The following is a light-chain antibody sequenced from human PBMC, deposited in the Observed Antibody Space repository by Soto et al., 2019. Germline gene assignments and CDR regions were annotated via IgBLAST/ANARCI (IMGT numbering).Light chain of an antibody. CDR1: SSNIGTRFE. V-gene: IGLV1-40*01. J-gene: IGLJ2*01. CDR3: QSYDSTLSGAV. Sequence: QLVLTQPPSVSGTPGQRVTISCTGSSSNIGTRFEVNWYQQRPGTAPKLLVYGNSNRPSGVPDRFSGSKSGTSASLAIAGLQAEDEADYYCQSYDSTLSGAVFGGGTKLTVL. CDR2: GNS.